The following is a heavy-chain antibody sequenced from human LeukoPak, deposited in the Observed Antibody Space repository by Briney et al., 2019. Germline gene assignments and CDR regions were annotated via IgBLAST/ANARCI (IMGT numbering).Heavy chain of an antibody. Sequence: SVKVSCKASGRTFSRYTINWVRQAPGQGFEWMGGIITMFGTTNYAQKFQDRVTITADESTSTAYMELSSLRSEDMAIYYCAHNYTSGWSWGQGTLVTVSS. CDR3: AHNYTSGWS. CDR1: GRTFSRYT. CDR2: IITMFGTT. J-gene: IGHJ5*02. D-gene: IGHD6-19*01. V-gene: IGHV1-69*13.